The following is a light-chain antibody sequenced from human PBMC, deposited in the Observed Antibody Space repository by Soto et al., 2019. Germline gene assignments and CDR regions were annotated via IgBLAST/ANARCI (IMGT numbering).Light chain of an antibody. V-gene: IGKV3-15*01. Sequence: EIVMTQSPATLSVSPGERATLSCRASQSLNDNLAWYQQKPGQAPRLLIYRASTRATGVPARFSASGSGTEFTLTISSLQSEDSAVYYCQQRSNWPLTFGGGTKVEIK. CDR3: QQRSNWPLT. J-gene: IGKJ4*01. CDR1: QSLNDN. CDR2: RAS.